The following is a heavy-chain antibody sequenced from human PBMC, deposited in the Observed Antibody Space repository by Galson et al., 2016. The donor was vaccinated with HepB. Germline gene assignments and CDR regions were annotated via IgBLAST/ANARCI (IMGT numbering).Heavy chain of an antibody. CDR1: GGSISSYY. J-gene: IGHJ4*02. V-gene: IGHV4-4*07. D-gene: IGHD1-26*01. CDR3: ARVVPPVRFGSEYYFDY. Sequence: SETLSLTCTVSGGSISSYYWSWIRQPAGEGLEWIGRIYSSGSTNYNPSLKSRVTMSVDTSKNQFSLKLSSVTAADTAVYYCARVVPPVRFGSEYYFDYWGQGTLVTVSS. CDR2: IYSSGST.